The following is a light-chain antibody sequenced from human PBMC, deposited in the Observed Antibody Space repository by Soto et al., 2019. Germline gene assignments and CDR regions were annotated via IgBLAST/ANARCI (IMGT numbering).Light chain of an antibody. Sequence: QSALTQPASVSGSPGQSITISCTGTSSDVGGYNYVSWYQQHPGKAPKLMIYDVSNRPLGVSNRFSGSKSGNTASLTISGLQAEYEADYYCSSYTSSSTRVFGTGTKLTVL. V-gene: IGLV2-14*01. CDR3: SSYTSSSTRV. CDR1: SSDVGGYNY. CDR2: DVS. J-gene: IGLJ1*01.